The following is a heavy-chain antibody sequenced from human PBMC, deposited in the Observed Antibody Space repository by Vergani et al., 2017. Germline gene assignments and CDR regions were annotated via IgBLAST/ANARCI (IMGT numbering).Heavy chain of an antibody. V-gene: IGHV4-59*12. Sequence: QVQLQESGPGLVKPSETLSLTCTVSGGPISSYYWSWIRQPPGKGLEWIGYIYYSGSTNYNPSLKSRVTISVDTSNNQFSLKLSSVTAADTAVYYCARDGSYGSGKYYYYYGMDVWGQGTTVTVSS. CDR3: ARDGSYGSGKYYYYYGMDV. CDR2: IYYSGST. J-gene: IGHJ6*02. CDR1: GGPISSYY. D-gene: IGHD3-10*01.